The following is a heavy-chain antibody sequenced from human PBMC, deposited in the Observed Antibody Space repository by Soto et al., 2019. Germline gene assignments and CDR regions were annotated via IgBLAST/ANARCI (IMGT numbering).Heavy chain of an antibody. V-gene: IGHV4-4*07. Sequence: SETLSLTCTVSGGSISSYYWSWIRQPAGKGLEWIGRIYTSGSTNYNPSLKSRVTMSVDTSKNQFSLKLSSVTAADTAVYYCARAYYDFWSGYYTGGAFDIWGQGTMVTVSS. J-gene: IGHJ3*02. CDR3: ARAYYDFWSGYYTGGAFDI. CDR1: GGSISSYY. D-gene: IGHD3-3*01. CDR2: IYTSGST.